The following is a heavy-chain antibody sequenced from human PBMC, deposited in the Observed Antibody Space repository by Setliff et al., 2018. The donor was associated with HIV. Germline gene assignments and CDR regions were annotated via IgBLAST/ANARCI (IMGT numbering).Heavy chain of an antibody. V-gene: IGHV4-34*01. CDR1: GGSFSGFY. D-gene: IGHD3-22*01. CDR2: INHSRRT. J-gene: IGHJ6*03. Sequence: SETLSLTCAVYGGSFSGFYWNWIRQAPGKGLEWIGGINHSRRTKYNPSLKSRVTISVDTSKNQFSLKLSSVTAADTAFYYCARGFSGDYLFTGYLDVWGKGTTVTVSS. CDR3: ARGFSGDYLFTGYLDV.